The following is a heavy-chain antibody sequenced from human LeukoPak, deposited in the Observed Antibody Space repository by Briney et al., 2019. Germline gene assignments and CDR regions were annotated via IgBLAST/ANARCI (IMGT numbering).Heavy chain of an antibody. D-gene: IGHD6-6*01. CDR2: ISYDGSNK. J-gene: IGHJ4*02. V-gene: IGHV3-30-3*01. CDR3: ARDEGVYSSSSHFDY. Sequence: ISYDGSNKYYADSVKGRFTISRDNSKNTLYLQMNSLRAEDTAVYYCARDEGVYSSSSHFDYWGQGTLVTVSS.